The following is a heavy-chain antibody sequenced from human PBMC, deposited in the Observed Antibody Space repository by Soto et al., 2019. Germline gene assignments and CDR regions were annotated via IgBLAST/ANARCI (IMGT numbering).Heavy chain of an antibody. CDR2: ISSSSSTI. CDR1: GFTFSSYS. Sequence: GGSLRLSCAASGFTFSSYSMNWVRQAPGKGLEWVSYISSSSSTIYYADSVKGRFTISRDNAKNSLYLQMNSLRAEDTAVYYCAKSMTTLTSYYYYYMDVWGKGTTVTVSS. V-gene: IGHV3-48*01. D-gene: IGHD4-4*01. CDR3: AKSMTTLTSYYYYYMDV. J-gene: IGHJ6*03.